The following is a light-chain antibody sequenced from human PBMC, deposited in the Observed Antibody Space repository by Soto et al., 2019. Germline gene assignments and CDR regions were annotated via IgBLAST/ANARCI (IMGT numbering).Light chain of an antibody. Sequence: DIQMTQSPSSLSASLGDRVTITCRASQGIGVYLAWFQQKPGKVPKLLIYAASALQSGVPSRFSGSGSGTDFTLTISSLQPEDFETYYCQKYNSAPLTFGGGTKVEIK. CDR1: QGIGVY. CDR2: AAS. J-gene: IGKJ4*01. V-gene: IGKV1-27*01. CDR3: QKYNSAPLT.